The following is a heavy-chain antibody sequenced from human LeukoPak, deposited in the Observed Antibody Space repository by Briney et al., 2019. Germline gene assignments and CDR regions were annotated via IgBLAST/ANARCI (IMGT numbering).Heavy chain of an antibody. Sequence: GASVKVSCKASGYTFTDYYLHWVRQAPGQSLEWMGWINPDSGGTGSAQKFLTRVTMTRDTSTSTAYMELSSLRSDDTAVYYCARSKVGATFDYWGQGTLVTVSS. CDR2: INPDSGGT. J-gene: IGHJ4*02. CDR1: GYTFTDYY. CDR3: ARSKVGATFDY. D-gene: IGHD1-26*01. V-gene: IGHV1-2*02.